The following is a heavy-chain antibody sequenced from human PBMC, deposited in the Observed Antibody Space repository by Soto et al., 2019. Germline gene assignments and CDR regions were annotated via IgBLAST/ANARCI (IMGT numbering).Heavy chain of an antibody. J-gene: IGHJ4*02. Sequence: SETLSLTCAVSGGSISSGGYSWSWIRQPPGKGLEWIGYIYHSGSTYYNPSLKSRVTISVDTSKNQFSLKLSSVTAADTALYYCARGRQRGYSGYDWGIDYWGQGTLVTVSS. CDR1: GGSISSGGYS. CDR2: IYHSGST. V-gene: IGHV4-30-2*01. D-gene: IGHD5-12*01. CDR3: ARGRQRGYSGYDWGIDY.